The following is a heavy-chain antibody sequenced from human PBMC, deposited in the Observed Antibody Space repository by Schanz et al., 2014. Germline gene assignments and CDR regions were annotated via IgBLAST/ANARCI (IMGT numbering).Heavy chain of an antibody. Sequence: EVQLEESGGGLVQPGGSLRLSCAASGFTFSSYDMHWVRQVTGKGLQWVSAIHSTGETYYPDSVQGRFTISRDNAKNSLYLQMNSLRAEDTALYYCARDTAQSCIGPSCFEYFQHWGQGALVTVSS. CDR2: IHSTGET. CDR1: GFTFSSYD. J-gene: IGHJ1*01. CDR3: ARDTAQSCIGPSCFEYFQH. V-gene: IGHV3-13*01. D-gene: IGHD2-2*01.